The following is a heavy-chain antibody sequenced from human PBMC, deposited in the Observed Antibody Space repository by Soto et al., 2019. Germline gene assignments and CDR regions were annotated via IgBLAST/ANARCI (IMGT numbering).Heavy chain of an antibody. V-gene: IGHV4-31*03. Sequence: QVQLQESGPGLVKPSQTLSLTCTVSGGSINSGGYYWSWIRQHPGKGLEWIGYINYSGSTNYNPSLKSRVIISRDTSKNHLSLNPSSVTAADTAIYYCARSGYSSSDFDHWGQGTLVTVSS. J-gene: IGHJ4*01. CDR3: ARSGYSSSDFDH. CDR1: GGSINSGGYY. D-gene: IGHD6-13*01. CDR2: INYSGST.